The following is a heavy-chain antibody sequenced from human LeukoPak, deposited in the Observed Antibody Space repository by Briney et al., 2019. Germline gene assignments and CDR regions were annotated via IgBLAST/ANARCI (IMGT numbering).Heavy chain of an antibody. CDR2: IYTSGST. CDR3: ARDGPSGYPRGAPDY. Sequence: SETLSLTCTVSGGSITSSYWSWIRQTPGEGLEWIGRIYTSGSTNYNPSPQSRVTVTVDTSKNQFSLKLSSVTAADTAVDYCARDGPSGYPRGAPDYWGQGTLVTVSS. D-gene: IGHD3-22*01. J-gene: IGHJ4*02. V-gene: IGHV4-4*07. CDR1: GGSITSSY.